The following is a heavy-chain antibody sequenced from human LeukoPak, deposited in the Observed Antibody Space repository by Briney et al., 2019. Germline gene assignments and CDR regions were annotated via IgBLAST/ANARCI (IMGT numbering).Heavy chain of an antibody. V-gene: IGHV1-8*01. CDR3: TRGPSAANWFDP. CDR1: GYIFINYD. CDR2: MNPNSGNR. J-gene: IGHJ5*02. Sequence: ASVKVSCKASGYIFINYDINWVRQATGQGLEWMGWMNPNSGNRGYAQKFQGRVTMTGNTSTNTAFLEVNSLKSEDTAVYYCTRGPSAANWFDPWGQGTLVTVSS. D-gene: IGHD6-25*01.